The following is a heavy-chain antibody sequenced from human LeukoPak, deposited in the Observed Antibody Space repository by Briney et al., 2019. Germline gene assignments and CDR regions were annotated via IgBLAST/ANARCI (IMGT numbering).Heavy chain of an antibody. Sequence: PGGSLRLSCAASGFTFSSYAMHWVRQAPGKGLACVAVVSYDETNKDYTDSVKGRFTISRDNSKNTVYLQMNGLRAEDTAVYYCAKGSGGAIVHDYFDSWGQGTLVTVSS. CDR1: GFTFSSYA. D-gene: IGHD3-16*02. CDR3: AKGSGGAIVHDYFDS. V-gene: IGHV3-30*04. CDR2: VSYDETNK. J-gene: IGHJ4*02.